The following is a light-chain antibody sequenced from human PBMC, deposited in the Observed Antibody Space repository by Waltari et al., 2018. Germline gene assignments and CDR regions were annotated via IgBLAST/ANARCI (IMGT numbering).Light chain of an antibody. V-gene: IGLV4-69*01. CDR1: SGLRGNV. CDR3: QTGGHGTWV. J-gene: IGLJ3*02. CDR2: VNSDGSH. Sequence: QLVLTQSPSPSASLGAPVKLTSTLRSGLRGNVIAWLQQRPEKGPRYLMKVNSDGSHSKGDEIPDRFSGSSSGAERYLTISNLQSEDEADYFCQTGGHGTWVFGGGTTLTVL.